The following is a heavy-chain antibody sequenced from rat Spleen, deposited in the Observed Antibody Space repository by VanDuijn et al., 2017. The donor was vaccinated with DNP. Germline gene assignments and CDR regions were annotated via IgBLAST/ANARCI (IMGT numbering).Heavy chain of an antibody. D-gene: IGHD1-11*01. CDR2: ISYDGTNT. CDR3: TRRNYGNFLNWFTY. Sequence: EVQLVESGGDLVQPGRSLKLSCAASGFTFSDYNMAWVRQTPKKGLEWVASISYDGTNTYYRHSMRGRFTISRDNGKNTLYLKMDSLRSEDTATYYCTRRNYGNFLNWFTYWGQGTLVTVSS. CDR1: GFTFSDYN. J-gene: IGHJ3*01. V-gene: IGHV5-7*01.